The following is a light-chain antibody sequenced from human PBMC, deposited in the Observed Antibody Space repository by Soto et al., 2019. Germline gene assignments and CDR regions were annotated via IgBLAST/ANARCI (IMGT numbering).Light chain of an antibody. J-gene: IGLJ1*01. CDR2: XVK. CDR3: CSYGGSTTFYV. CDR1: SRDVGSYDL. Sequence: QSALTQPASVSGSLGQSITISCXGTSRDVGSYDLVSWYQQHPGKVPKFLIXXVKKRPSGVSDRFSGSKSGNTATLTISGLLAEDEADYYCCSYGGSTTFYVFGSGTKLTVL. V-gene: IGLV2-23*02.